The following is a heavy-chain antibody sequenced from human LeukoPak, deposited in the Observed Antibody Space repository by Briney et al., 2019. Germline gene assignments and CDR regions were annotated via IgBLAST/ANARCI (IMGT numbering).Heavy chain of an antibody. CDR3: ARESKYSSSSAPPDY. V-gene: IGHV3-21*01. J-gene: IGHJ4*02. D-gene: IGHD6-13*01. Sequence: GGSLRLSCAASGFTFSSYSMNWVRQAPGKGLEWVSSISSSSSYIYYADSVKGRFTISRDNAKNSLYLQMNSLRAEDTAVYYCARESKYSSSSAPPDYWGQGTLVTVSS. CDR2: ISSSSSYI. CDR1: GFTFSSYS.